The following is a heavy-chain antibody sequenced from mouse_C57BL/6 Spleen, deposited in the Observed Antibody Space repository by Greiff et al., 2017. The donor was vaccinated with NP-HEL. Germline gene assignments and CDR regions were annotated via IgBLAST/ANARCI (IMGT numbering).Heavy chain of an antibody. J-gene: IGHJ3*01. Sequence: EVQLQQSGPGLVKPSQSLSLTCSVTGYSITSGYYWNWIRQFPGNKLEWMGYISYDGSNNYNPSLKNRISITRDTSKKQFFLKLNSVTTEDTATYYCARDRTPLELFAYWGQGTLVTVSA. CDR3: ARDRTPLELFAY. CDR1: GYSITSGYY. V-gene: IGHV3-6*01. CDR2: ISYDGSN.